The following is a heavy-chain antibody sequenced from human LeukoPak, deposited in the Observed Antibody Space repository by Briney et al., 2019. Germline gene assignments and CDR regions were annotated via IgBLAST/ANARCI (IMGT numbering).Heavy chain of an antibody. CDR3: ARGSRSYYDSSGYFD. CDR1: GGTFSSYA. CDR2: IIPIFGTA. Sequence: SVKVSCKASGGTFSSYAISWVRQAPGQGLEWMGGIIPIFGTANYAQRFQGRVTITADESTSTAYMELSSLRSEDTAVYYCARGSRSYYDSSGYFDWGQGTLVTVSS. V-gene: IGHV1-69*13. J-gene: IGHJ4*02. D-gene: IGHD3-22*01.